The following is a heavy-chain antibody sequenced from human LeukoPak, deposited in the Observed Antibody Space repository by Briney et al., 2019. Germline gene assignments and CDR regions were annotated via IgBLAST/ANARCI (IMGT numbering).Heavy chain of an antibody. CDR2: IYSGGST. V-gene: IGHV3-53*01. CDR3: ARGKRGDYVPHLDY. J-gene: IGHJ4*02. CDR1: GFTVSSNY. Sequence: GGSLRLSCAASGFTVSSNYMSWVRQAPGKGLEWVSVIYSGGSTYYADSVKGRFTISRDNSKNTLYLQMNSLRAEDTAVYYCARGKRGDYVPHLDYWGQGTLVTVSS. D-gene: IGHD4-17*01.